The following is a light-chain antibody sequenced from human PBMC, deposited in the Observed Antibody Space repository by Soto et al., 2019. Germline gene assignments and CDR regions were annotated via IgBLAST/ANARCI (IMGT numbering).Light chain of an antibody. Sequence: QSVLTQPASVSGSPGQSITISCTGTSSDVGGYNYVSWYQQLPGKAPKLMIYDVSDRPSGVSNRFSGSKSGNTASLTISGLQAEDEADYYCSSYTSSRLYVFGTGIKVTVL. CDR2: DVS. V-gene: IGLV2-14*01. CDR3: SSYTSSRLYV. CDR1: SSDVGGYNY. J-gene: IGLJ1*01.